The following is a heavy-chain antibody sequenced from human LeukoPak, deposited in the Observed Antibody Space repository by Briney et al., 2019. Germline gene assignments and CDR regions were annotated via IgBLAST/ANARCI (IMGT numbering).Heavy chain of an antibody. Sequence: ASVKVSCKASGGTFSSYAISWVRQAPGQGLEWMGWINPNSGGTNYAQKFQGRVTMTRDTSISTAYMELSRLRSDDTAVYFCARAPHITMIVGNIWGQGTMVTVSS. J-gene: IGHJ3*02. D-gene: IGHD3-22*01. CDR2: INPNSGGT. CDR3: ARAPHITMIVGNI. CDR1: GGTFSSYA. V-gene: IGHV1-2*02.